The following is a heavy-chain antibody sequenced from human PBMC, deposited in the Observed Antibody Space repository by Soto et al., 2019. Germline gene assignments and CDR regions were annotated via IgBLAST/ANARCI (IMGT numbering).Heavy chain of an antibody. Sequence: QVQLVESGGGVVQPGGSLRLSCAGSEFTFSNSGMHWVRQAPGKGLEWVAVLAYDGSEKYYADSVKGRFTISRDNSKNTLYLQMNSLRVEDTAVYYCVRFFDYYGMDVWGQGTTVTVSS. CDR3: VRFFDYYGMDV. J-gene: IGHJ6*02. D-gene: IGHD3-3*01. V-gene: IGHV3-30*03. CDR1: EFTFSNSG. CDR2: LAYDGSEK.